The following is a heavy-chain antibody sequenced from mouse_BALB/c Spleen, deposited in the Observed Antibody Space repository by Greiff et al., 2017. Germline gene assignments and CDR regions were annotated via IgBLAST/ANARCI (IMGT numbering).Heavy chain of an antibody. J-gene: IGHJ3*01. CDR3: ARRDDGYWGFAY. CDR1: GYTFTNYW. D-gene: IGHD2-3*01. Sequence: QVQLQQSGAELVRPGTSVKISCKASGYTFTNYWLGWVKQRPGHGLEWIGDIYPGGGYTNYNEKFKGKATLTADTSSSTAYMQLSSLTSEDSAVYFCARRDDGYWGFAYWGQGTLVTVSA. CDR2: IYPGGGYT. V-gene: IGHV1-63*02.